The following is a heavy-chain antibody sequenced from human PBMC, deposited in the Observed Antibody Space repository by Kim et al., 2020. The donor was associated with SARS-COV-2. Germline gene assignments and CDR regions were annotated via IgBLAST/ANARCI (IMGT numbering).Heavy chain of an antibody. CDR1: GDSVSSNSAA. D-gene: IGHD6-13*01. CDR3: ARDAPPDSSSWYLGWFDP. J-gene: IGHJ5*02. CDR2: TYYRSKWYN. V-gene: IGHV6-1*01. Sequence: SQTLSLTCAISGDSVSSNSAAWNWIRQSPSRGLEWLGRTYYRSKWYNDYAVSVKSRITINPDTSKNQFSLQLNSVTPEDTAVYYCARDAPPDSSSWYLGWFDPWGQGTLVTVSS.